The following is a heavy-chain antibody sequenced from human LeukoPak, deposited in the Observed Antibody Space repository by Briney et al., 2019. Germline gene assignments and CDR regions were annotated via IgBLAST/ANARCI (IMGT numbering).Heavy chain of an antibody. CDR1: GYTFTGYY. D-gene: IGHD3-22*01. CDR3: ARNLRYYDSSGYSQYYYYYYGMDV. CDR2: INPNSGGT. Sequence: GASVKVSCKASGYTFTGYYMRWVRQAPGQGLEWMGWINPNSGGTNYAQKFQGRVTMTRDTSISTAYMELSRLRSDDTAVYYCARNLRYYDSSGYSQYYYYYYGMDVWGQGTTVTVSS. V-gene: IGHV1-2*02. J-gene: IGHJ6*02.